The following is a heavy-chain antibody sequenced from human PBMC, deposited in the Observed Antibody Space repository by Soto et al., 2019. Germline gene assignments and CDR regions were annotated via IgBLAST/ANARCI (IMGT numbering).Heavy chain of an antibody. CDR3: AGGGFSSSWRLDF. J-gene: IGHJ4*02. V-gene: IGHV1-18*04. CDR2: IFPYTGDT. Sequence: QAQLVQSGAEVKTPGASVKVSCKTSAYAFNTYALNWVRQAPGQGLEWLGSIFPYTGDTHYSQNLQARVTMTADTSTSTAYMEMTTLTSDDTAVYYCAGGGFSSSWRLDFWGRGTLVTVSS. D-gene: IGHD6-13*01. CDR1: AYAFNTYA.